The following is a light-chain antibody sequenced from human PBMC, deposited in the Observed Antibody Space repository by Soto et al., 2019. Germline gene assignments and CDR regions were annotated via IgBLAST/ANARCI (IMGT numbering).Light chain of an antibody. CDR3: QQSKSLPLT. V-gene: IGKV1-39*01. CDR1: QSIGGR. Sequence: DVQMTQSPSFLSASVGDKVTITCRASQSIGGRLSWYQQRPGKAPSLLIYGASYLQDGVPSRFSGSGSGTDFALTISNLQPEDFATYFCQQSKSLPLTFGGGTEVEI. J-gene: IGKJ4*01. CDR2: GAS.